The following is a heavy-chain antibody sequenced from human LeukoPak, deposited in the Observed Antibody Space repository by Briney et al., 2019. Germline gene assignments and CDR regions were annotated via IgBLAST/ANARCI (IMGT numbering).Heavy chain of an antibody. V-gene: IGHV1-69*06. Sequence: GSSVKVSCKASGGTFSSYAISWVRQAPGQGLEWMGGIIPIFGTANYAQKFQGRVTITADKSTSKAYMELSSLRSEDTAVYYCARGGPDIVVVVAATRFGWFDPWGQGTLVTVSS. J-gene: IGHJ5*02. D-gene: IGHD2-15*01. CDR3: ARGGPDIVVVVAATRFGWFDP. CDR2: IIPIFGTA. CDR1: GGTFSSYA.